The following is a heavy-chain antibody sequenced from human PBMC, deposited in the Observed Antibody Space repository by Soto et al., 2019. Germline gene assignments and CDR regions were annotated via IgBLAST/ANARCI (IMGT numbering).Heavy chain of an antibody. J-gene: IGHJ4*02. CDR2: IWYDGSNK. D-gene: IGHD4-17*01. CDR1: GFTFSSYG. Sequence: QVQLVESGGGVVQPGRSLRLSCAASGFTFSSYGMHWVRQAPGKGLEWVAVIWYDGSNKYYADSVKGRFTISRDNSKNTLYLQMNSLRAEDTAVYYCARDTTVTTSYFDYWRQGTLVTVSS. CDR3: ARDTTVTTSYFDY. V-gene: IGHV3-33*01.